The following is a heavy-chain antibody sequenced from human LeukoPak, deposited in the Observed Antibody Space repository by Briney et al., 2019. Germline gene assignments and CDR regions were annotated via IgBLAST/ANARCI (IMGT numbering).Heavy chain of an antibody. CDR1: GYTFTSYG. D-gene: IGHD3-10*01. CDR3: ARAVVYYYGSGSAPDYYYYMDV. CDR2: ISAYNGNT. V-gene: IGHV1-18*01. J-gene: IGHJ6*03. Sequence: ASVKVSRKASGYTFTSYGISWVRQAPGQGLEWMGWISAYNGNTNYAQKLQGRVTMTTDTSTSTAYMELRSLRSDDTAVYYCARAVVYYYGSGSAPDYYYYMDVWGKGTTVTISS.